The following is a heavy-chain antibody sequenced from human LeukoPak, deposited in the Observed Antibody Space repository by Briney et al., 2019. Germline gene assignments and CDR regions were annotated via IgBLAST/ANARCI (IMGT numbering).Heavy chain of an antibody. CDR3: ARGRAGIAAAGFDY. D-gene: IGHD6-13*01. CDR2: ISFDGGNK. J-gene: IGHJ4*02. Sequence: PGESLRLSCATSGFTFSMSAMHWVRLAPGKGLDWVAVISFDGGNKLYADSVKGRFSISRDNSKNTLYLQMNSLGLDDTAVYFCARGRAGIAAAGFDYWGQGTLVTV. V-gene: IGHV3-30-3*01. CDR1: GFTFSMSA.